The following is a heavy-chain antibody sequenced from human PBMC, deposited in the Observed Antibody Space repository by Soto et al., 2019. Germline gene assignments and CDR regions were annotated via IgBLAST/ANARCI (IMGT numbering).Heavy chain of an antibody. CDR2: INPNSGGT. D-gene: IGHD1-26*01. Sequence: APVKVSSKASGYTFTGYYMHWVRQAHGQGLEWMGWINPNSGGTNYAQKFQGWVTISRDNAKNSLHLQMNSLRVDDTAVYFCARGPGWEPGLSTFYAMGVWGQGTTVTVSS. V-gene: IGHV1-2*04. CDR3: ARGPGWEPGLSTFYAMGV. CDR1: GYTFTGYY. J-gene: IGHJ6*02.